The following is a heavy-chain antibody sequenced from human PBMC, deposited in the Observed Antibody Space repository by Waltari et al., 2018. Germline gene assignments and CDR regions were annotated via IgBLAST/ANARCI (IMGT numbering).Heavy chain of an antibody. J-gene: IGHJ5*02. CDR3: ATSGTYYFHWFDP. V-gene: IGHV1-24*01. D-gene: IGHD1-26*01. Sequence: QVQLVQSGAEVKKPGASVKVACKVSGNTLTGLSMHWVRQAPGKGLEWMGGFDPEDGETIYAQKFQGRVTMTEDTSTDTAYMELSSLRSDDTAVYYCATSGTYYFHWFDPWGQGTLVTVSS. CDR2: FDPEDGET. CDR1: GNTLTGLS.